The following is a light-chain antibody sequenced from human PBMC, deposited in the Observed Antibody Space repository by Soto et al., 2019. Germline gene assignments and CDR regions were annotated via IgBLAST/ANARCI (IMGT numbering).Light chain of an antibody. CDR2: ETN. CDR3: GTWDSSLNTDV. J-gene: IGLJ1*01. V-gene: IGLV1-51*01. Sequence: QSVLTQPPSVSAAPGQKVTISCSGSSSSIGSNYVCWDQQFPGAAPKLVMYETNKRPSGIPDRFSGSKSGTSATLGITGLQTGDEADYYCGTWDSSLNTDVFGTGTKLTVL. CDR1: SSSIGSNY.